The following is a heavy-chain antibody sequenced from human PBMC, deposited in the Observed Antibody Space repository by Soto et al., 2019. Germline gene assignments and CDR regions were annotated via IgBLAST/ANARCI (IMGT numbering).Heavy chain of an antibody. CDR3: ARSIVVVTALDY. Sequence: SETQSLTCTVSGGSISSYYWSWIRKPPGKGLEWIGYIYYSGSTNYNPSLKSRGTISVDTSKNQFSLKLSSVTAADTAVYYCARSIVVVTALDYWGQGTLVTVSS. D-gene: IGHD2-21*02. CDR1: GGSISSYY. J-gene: IGHJ4*02. CDR2: IYYSGST. V-gene: IGHV4-59*01.